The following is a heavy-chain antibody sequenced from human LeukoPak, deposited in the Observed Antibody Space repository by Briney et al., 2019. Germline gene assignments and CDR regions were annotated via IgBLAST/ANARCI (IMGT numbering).Heavy chain of an antibody. D-gene: IGHD6-19*01. CDR3: ASPIQYSSGCWDY. J-gene: IGHJ4*02. CDR2: IYYSGST. V-gene: IGHV4-39*01. Sequence: SETLSLTCTASGGSISSSSYYWGWIRQPPGKGLEWIGSIYYSGSTYYNPSLKSRVTISVDTSKNQFSLKLSSVTAADTAVYYCASPIQYSSGCWDYWGQGTLVTVSS. CDR1: GGSISSSSYY.